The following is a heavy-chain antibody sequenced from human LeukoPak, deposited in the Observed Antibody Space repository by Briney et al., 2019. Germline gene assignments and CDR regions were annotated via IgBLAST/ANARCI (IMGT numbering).Heavy chain of an antibody. J-gene: IGHJ6*03. Sequence: SVKVSCKASGYTFTSYGISWVRQAPGQGLEWMGRIIPIFGTANYAQKFQGRVTITTDESTSTAYMELSSLRSEDTAVYYCAREGAMATSYYYYYYMDVWGKGTTVTVSS. CDR2: IIPIFGTA. D-gene: IGHD5-24*01. CDR1: GYTFTSYG. CDR3: AREGAMATSYYYYYYMDV. V-gene: IGHV1-69*05.